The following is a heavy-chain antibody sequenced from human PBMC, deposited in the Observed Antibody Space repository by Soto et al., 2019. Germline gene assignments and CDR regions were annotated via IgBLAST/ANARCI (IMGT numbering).Heavy chain of an antibody. CDR1: GDSVSSNSGA. J-gene: IGHJ4*02. D-gene: IGHD3-10*01. CDR3: VRDHYYGSATYYNVVDY. CDR2: TYYRSKWYH. Sequence: QVQLQQSGPVLVKPSQTLSLTCAISGDSVSSNSGAWNWIMQSPSGVLEWRGRTYYRSKWYHAYAVSVKSRITINPDTAKNQFYLQLNSVTPEDTAVYYCVRDHYYGSATYYNVVDYWGQGTLVTVSS. V-gene: IGHV6-1*01.